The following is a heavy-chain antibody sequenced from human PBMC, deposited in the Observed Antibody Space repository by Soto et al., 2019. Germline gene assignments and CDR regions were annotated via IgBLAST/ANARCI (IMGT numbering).Heavy chain of an antibody. J-gene: IGHJ4*02. CDR1: GDSMNSYY. V-gene: IGHV4-59*01. Sequence: PSETLSLTCTVSGDSMNSYYWSWIRQPPGKGLEWIGYIYYSGSTTYNPSLKSRVTMSVDTSKKQFSLKLTSVTAADTAVYDCARDLKAAGGFDYWGQGALVTGSS. CDR2: IYYSGST. D-gene: IGHD6-13*01. CDR3: ARDLKAAGGFDY.